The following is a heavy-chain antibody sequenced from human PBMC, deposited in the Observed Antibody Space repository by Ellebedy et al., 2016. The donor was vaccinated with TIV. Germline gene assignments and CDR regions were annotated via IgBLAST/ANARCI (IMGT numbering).Heavy chain of an antibody. V-gene: IGHV4-4*07. CDR3: ARGFYDGYIHS. CDR1: RDSTVSYY. J-gene: IGHJ4*02. Sequence: SETLSLTCTVSRDSTVSYYWNWIRQPAGKGLEWIGRMYTSGTTNYNPSLGSRVTISLDTSKNQFSLKLSSVTAADTAVYYCARGFYDGYIHSWGQGTLVTVSS. CDR2: MYTSGTT. D-gene: IGHD3-16*01.